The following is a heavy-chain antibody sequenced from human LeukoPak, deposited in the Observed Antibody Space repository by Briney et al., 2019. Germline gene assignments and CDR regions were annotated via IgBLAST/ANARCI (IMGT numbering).Heavy chain of an antibody. J-gene: IGHJ4*02. CDR2: INHSGST. D-gene: IGHD5-18*01. CDR3: AAGYSYGYLEFPY. CDR1: GFTFSSYW. Sequence: GSLRLSCAASGFTFSSYWMHWVRQPPGKGLEWIGEINHSGSTNYNPSLKSRVTISVDTSKNQFSLKLSSVTAADTAVYYCAAGYSYGYLEFPYWGQGTLVTVSS. V-gene: IGHV4-34*08.